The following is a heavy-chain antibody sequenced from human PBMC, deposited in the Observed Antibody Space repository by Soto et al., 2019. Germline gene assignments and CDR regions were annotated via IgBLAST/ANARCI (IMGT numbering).Heavy chain of an antibody. D-gene: IGHD2-15*01. CDR2: MNSDGSST. CDR1: GFTLSSYW. CDR3: ARVGCSGGSCIDY. V-gene: IGHV3-74*01. J-gene: IGHJ4*02. Sequence: EVQLVESGGGLVQPGGSLRLSCAVSGFTLSSYWMHWVRQVPGKGLVWVSRMNSDGSSTSYADSAKGRFTISRDNAKNTLYLQMNSLRADDTGLYYCARVGCSGGSCIDYWGQGTLVTVTS.